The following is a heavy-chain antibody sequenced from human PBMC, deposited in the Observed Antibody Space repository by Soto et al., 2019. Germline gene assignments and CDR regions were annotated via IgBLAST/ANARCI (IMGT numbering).Heavy chain of an antibody. J-gene: IGHJ6*02. CDR1: GFTFDDYT. Sequence: EVQLVESGGVVVQPGGSLRLSCAASGFTFDDYTMHWVRQAPGKGLEWVSLISWDGGSTYYADSVKGRFIISRDNSKNSLYLQMNSLRTEDTALYYCAKDIYGDYYYGMDVWGQGTTVTVSS. CDR2: ISWDGGST. CDR3: AKDIYGDYYYGMDV. D-gene: IGHD4-17*01. V-gene: IGHV3-43*01.